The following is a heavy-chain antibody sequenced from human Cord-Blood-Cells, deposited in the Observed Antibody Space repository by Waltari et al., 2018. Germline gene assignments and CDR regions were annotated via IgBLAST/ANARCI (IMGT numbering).Heavy chain of an antibody. CDR1: GLTVRRHH. CDR2: IYSGGST. J-gene: IGHJ4*02. Sequence: EVQQVESGGGLIQPAGFLNLSCAASGLTVRRHHMSRVRPAPGMGLEWVSAIYSGGSTYYADSVKGRFTISRDNSKTPLYLQTNSLRAEDTAVYYCSRRDYDSSGYYFDYWGQGTLVTVSS. D-gene: IGHD3-22*01. V-gene: IGHV3-53*01. CDR3: SRRDYDSSGYYFDY.